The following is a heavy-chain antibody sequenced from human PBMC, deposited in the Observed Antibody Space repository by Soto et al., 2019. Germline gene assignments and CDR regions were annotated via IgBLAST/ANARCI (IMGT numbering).Heavy chain of an antibody. Sequence: GSLRLSCAASGFTFSSYGMHWVRQAPGKGLEWVAVIWYDGSNKYYADSVKGRFTISRDNSKNTLYLQMNSLRAEDTAVYYCARDAPAAIVVVPAAIRGWFDPWGQGTLVTVSS. CDR1: GFTFSSYG. D-gene: IGHD2-2*02. CDR2: IWYDGSNK. V-gene: IGHV3-33*01. J-gene: IGHJ5*02. CDR3: ARDAPAAIVVVPAAIRGWFDP.